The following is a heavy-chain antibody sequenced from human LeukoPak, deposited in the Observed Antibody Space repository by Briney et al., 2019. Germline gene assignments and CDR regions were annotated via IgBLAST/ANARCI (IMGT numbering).Heavy chain of an antibody. D-gene: IGHD3-22*01. V-gene: IGHV4-61*02. Sequence: KTSETLSLTCTVSGGSISSGSYYWSWIRQPAGKGLEWIGRIYTSGSTNYNPSLKSRVTISVDTSKNQFSLKLSSVTAADTAVYYCALPHSGYYALDYWGQGTLVTVSS. CDR3: ALPHSGYYALDY. CDR2: IYTSGST. J-gene: IGHJ4*02. CDR1: GGSISSGSYY.